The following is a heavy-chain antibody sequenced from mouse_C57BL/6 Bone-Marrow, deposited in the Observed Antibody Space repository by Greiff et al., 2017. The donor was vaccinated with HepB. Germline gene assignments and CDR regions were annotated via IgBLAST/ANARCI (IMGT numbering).Heavy chain of an antibody. CDR1: GYTFTSYW. D-gene: IGHD4-1*01. CDR2: IYPGSGST. Sequence: QVQLQQPGAELVKPGASVKMSCKASGYTFTSYWITWVKQRPGQGLEWIGDIYPGSGSTNYNEKFKSKATLTADKSSSTAYMELRSLTSEDSAVYYCTRGNNWDWYFDVWGTGTTVTVSS. J-gene: IGHJ1*03. CDR3: TRGNNWDWYFDV. V-gene: IGHV1-55*01.